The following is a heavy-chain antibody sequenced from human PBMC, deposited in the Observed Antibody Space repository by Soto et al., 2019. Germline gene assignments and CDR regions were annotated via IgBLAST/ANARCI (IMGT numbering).Heavy chain of an antibody. CDR1: GFTFSSHE. Sequence: GGSLRRSCAASGFTFSSHEMNWVRQAPGKGLEWVSYIDYSGSSTDYADSVKGRFTISRDNAKNSLYLQMYSLRAEDTAIYYCVRDRTLLVPTSIDYWGHGTLVTVSS. CDR3: VRDRTLLVPTSIDY. J-gene: IGHJ4*01. CDR2: IDYSGSST. D-gene: IGHD3-3*01. V-gene: IGHV3-48*03.